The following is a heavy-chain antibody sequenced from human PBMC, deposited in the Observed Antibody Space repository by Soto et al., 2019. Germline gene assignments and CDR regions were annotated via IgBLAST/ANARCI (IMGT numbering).Heavy chain of an antibody. CDR2: IYYSGST. Sequence: SETLSLTCTVSGGSISSYYWSWIRQPPGKGLEWIGYIYYSGSTNYNPSLKSRVTISVDTSKNQFSLKLSSVTAADTAVYYCARGYDSSGYRGPYFDYWGQGTLVTVS. J-gene: IGHJ4*02. D-gene: IGHD3-22*01. CDR1: GGSISSYY. V-gene: IGHV4-59*01. CDR3: ARGYDSSGYRGPYFDY.